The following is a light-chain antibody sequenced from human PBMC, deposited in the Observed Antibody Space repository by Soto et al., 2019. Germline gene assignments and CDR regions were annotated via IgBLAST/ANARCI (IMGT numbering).Light chain of an antibody. Sequence: DIQMTQSPSSLSASVGDRVTITCRASQSISSYLNWYQQKPGKAPKLLIYAASSLQSGVPSRFSGSGSGTDFTLTISSLQPEDFATYYCQQSYSTLRTFGGGKKVDIK. CDR1: QSISSY. CDR2: AAS. J-gene: IGKJ4*01. CDR3: QQSYSTLRT. V-gene: IGKV1-39*01.